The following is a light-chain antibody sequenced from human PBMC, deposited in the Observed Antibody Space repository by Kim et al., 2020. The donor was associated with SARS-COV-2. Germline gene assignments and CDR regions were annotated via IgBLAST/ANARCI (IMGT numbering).Light chain of an antibody. V-gene: IGLV3-19*01. CDR1: SLRSYY. J-gene: IGLJ2*01. Sequence: VALGQSGRITCQGDSLRSYYATWDQQKPGQAPILVIYGKNNRPSGIPDRFSGSSSGNTASLTITGTQAGDEADYYCNSRDSNNNVLFGGGTRLTVL. CDR2: GKN. CDR3: NSRDSNNNVL.